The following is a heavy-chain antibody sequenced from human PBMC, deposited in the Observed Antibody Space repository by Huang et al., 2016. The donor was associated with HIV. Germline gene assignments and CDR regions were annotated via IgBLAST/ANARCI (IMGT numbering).Heavy chain of an antibody. CDR1: GFTFSDSS. J-gene: IGHJ3*02. D-gene: IGHD1-7*01. Sequence: EVQLVESGGGLVRPGGSLTLSCAASGFTFSDSSMSWVRQGPGKGLEWGSHSSGSSTYIYYVDSVKGRFAISRDNAKNLLFLQMNSLRAEDTALYYCARRYNWNYVAHGFDIWGQGTMVTVSS. CDR2: SSGSSTYI. CDR3: ARRYNWNYVAHGFDI. V-gene: IGHV3-21*06.